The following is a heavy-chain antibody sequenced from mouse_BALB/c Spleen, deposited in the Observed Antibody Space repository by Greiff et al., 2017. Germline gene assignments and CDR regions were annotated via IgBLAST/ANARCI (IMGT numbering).Heavy chain of an antibody. Sequence: EVKLQESGGGLVQPGGSRKLSCAASGFTFSSFGMHWVRQAPEKGLEWVAYISSGSSTIYYADTVKGRFTISRDNPKNTLFLQMTSLRSEDTAMYYCARYGAYAMDYWGQGTSVTVSS. CDR2: ISSGSSTI. CDR1: GFTFSSFG. V-gene: IGHV5-17*02. CDR3: ARYGAYAMDY. D-gene: IGHD1-1*02. J-gene: IGHJ4*01.